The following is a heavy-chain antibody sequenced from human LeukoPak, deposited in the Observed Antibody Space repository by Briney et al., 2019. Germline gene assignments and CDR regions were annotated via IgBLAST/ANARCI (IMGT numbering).Heavy chain of an antibody. D-gene: IGHD2-21*02. CDR2: FDPEDGET. V-gene: IGHV1-24*01. CDR3: AAGVVTAIFPPYGMDV. J-gene: IGHJ6*02. Sequence: ASVKVSCKVSGYTLTELSMHWVRQAPGKGLEWMGGFDPEDGETIYAQKFQGRVTMTEDTSTDTAYMELNSLRSEDTAVYYCAAGVVTAIFPPYGMDVWGQGTTVTVSS. CDR1: GYTLTELS.